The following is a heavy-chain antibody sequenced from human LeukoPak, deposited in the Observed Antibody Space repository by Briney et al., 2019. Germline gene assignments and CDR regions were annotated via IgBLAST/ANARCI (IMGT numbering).Heavy chain of an antibody. CDR1: GFTFSSYW. V-gene: IGHV3-7*01. CDR2: IKQDGSEK. D-gene: IGHD4-11*01. Sequence: PGGSLRLSCAASGFTFSSYWMSWVRQAPGKGLEWVANIKQDGSEKYYVDSVKGRFTISRGNAKNSLYLQMNSLRAEDTAVYYCARDPSVTVTNAFDIWGQGTMVTVSS. J-gene: IGHJ3*02. CDR3: ARDPSVTVTNAFDI.